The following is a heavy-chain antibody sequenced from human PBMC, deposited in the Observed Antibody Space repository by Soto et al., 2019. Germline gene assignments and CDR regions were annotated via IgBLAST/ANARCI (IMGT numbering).Heavy chain of an antibody. CDR2: INEDGSEK. J-gene: IGHJ4*02. Sequence: GGSLRLSGAASGLTFSNYWMNWVRQAPGKGLEWVANINEDGSEKYYVDSAKGRFTISRDNAKNSLYLQMSSLRAEVTAVYYCARDLFDYWGQGTLVTVS. CDR3: ARDLFDY. V-gene: IGHV3-7*01. CDR1: GLTFSNYW.